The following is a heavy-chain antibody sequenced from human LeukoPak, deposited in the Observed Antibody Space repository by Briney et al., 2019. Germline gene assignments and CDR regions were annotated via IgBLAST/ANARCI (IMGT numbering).Heavy chain of an antibody. Sequence: ASVKVSCKASGYTFTSYGISWVRQAPGQGLEWMGWISAYNGNTNYAQKLQGRVTMTTDTSTSTAYMELRSLRSDDTAVYYCARAPRLDYYGSGSYRYFDYWGQGTLVTVSS. J-gene: IGHJ4*02. D-gene: IGHD3-10*01. V-gene: IGHV1-18*01. CDR3: ARAPRLDYYGSGSYRYFDY. CDR2: ISAYNGNT. CDR1: GYTFTSYG.